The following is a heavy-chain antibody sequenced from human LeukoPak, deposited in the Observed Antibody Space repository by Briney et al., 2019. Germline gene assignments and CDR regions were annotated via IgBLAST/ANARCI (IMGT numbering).Heavy chain of an antibody. Sequence: PGGSLRLSCAASGFNFINYWMNWVRQAPGKGLEWVSAISTDAGETHYADSVKGRFTISRDNSKNTVSLQMSSLRAEDTALYYCAKGSGNGYGSGPFDYWGQGTLVTASS. CDR1: GFNFINYW. D-gene: IGHD3-10*01. J-gene: IGHJ4*02. CDR2: ISTDAGET. V-gene: IGHV3-23*01. CDR3: AKGSGNGYGSGPFDY.